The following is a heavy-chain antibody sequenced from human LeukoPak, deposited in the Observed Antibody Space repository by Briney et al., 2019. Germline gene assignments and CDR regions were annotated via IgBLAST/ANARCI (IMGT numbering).Heavy chain of an antibody. CDR1: GFTFSRSW. V-gene: IGHV3-74*03. Sequence: GGSLRLSCAASGFTFSRSWMHWVRQAPGKGLVWVSRINTDGSDTMYADSVKGRFTISRDNAKNTLYLQVNSLKAEDTAVYYCARDQGGSGPTTYDYWGQGNLVTVSS. CDR3: ARDQGGSGPTTYDY. J-gene: IGHJ4*02. CDR2: INTDGSDT. D-gene: IGHD6-19*01.